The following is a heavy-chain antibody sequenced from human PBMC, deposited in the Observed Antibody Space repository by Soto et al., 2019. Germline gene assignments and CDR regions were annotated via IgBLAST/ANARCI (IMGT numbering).Heavy chain of an antibody. CDR2: IYYSGST. D-gene: IGHD2-21*02. CDR1: GGSISSSSYY. V-gene: IGHV4-39*01. J-gene: IGHJ4*02. Sequence: PSETLSLTCTFSGGSISSSSYYWGWIRQPPGKGLEWIGSIYYSGSTYYNPSLKSRVTISVDTSKNQFSLKLSSVTAADTAVYYCAEYGGNSDYFDYWGQGTLVTVSS. CDR3: AEYGGNSDYFDY.